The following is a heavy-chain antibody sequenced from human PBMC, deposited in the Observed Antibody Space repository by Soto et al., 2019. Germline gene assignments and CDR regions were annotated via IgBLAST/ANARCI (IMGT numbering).Heavy chain of an antibody. J-gene: IGHJ4*02. Sequence: GESLKISCKGSGYSFTSYWIGWVRQIPGKGLEWMGIIYPGDSDTRYSPSFQGQVTISADKSISTAYLQWSSLKASDTAMYYCAREAYYDSSGYYGPIDYWGQGTLVTVSS. D-gene: IGHD3-22*01. CDR2: IYPGDSDT. CDR3: AREAYYDSSGYYGPIDY. CDR1: GYSFTSYW. V-gene: IGHV5-51*01.